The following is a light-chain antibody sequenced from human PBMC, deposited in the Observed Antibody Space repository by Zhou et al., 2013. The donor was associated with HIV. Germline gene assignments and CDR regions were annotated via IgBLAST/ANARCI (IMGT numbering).Light chain of an antibody. V-gene: IGKV3-20*01. Sequence: EIVMTQSPATLSVSPGERATLSCGASQSVSSNLAWYQQRPGQAPRLLIWGASRRATGIPDRFSGSGSQTDFTLTINTLEPEDFAVYYCQQYGSSPRTFGQGTKVE. CDR2: GAS. CDR1: QSVSSN. CDR3: QQYGSSPRT. J-gene: IGKJ1*01.